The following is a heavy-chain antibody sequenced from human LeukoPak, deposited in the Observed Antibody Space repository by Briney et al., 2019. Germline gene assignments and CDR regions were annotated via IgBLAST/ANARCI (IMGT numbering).Heavy chain of an antibody. J-gene: IGHJ4*02. CDR2: IYPRDSHP. Sequence: PGESLKISCKGSGYSFTSYWIGWVRQMPGKGLEGMGIIYPRDSHPRQSPSFQGRLTISADKSITTPYLQWSSLKSSDTAVFHCGRTQRYCSSTSCPLGYWGQGTLVTVSS. CDR3: GRTQRYCSSTSCPLGY. CDR1: GYSFTSYW. D-gene: IGHD2-2*01. V-gene: IGHV5-51*01.